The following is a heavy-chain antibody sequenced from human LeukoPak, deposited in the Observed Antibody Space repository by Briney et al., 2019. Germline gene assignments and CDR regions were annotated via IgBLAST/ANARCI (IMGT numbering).Heavy chain of an antibody. V-gene: IGHV3-48*01. CDR3: AKDAEPSGSYGTGLLLDYMDV. D-gene: IGHD1-26*01. J-gene: IGHJ6*03. CDR1: GFTFSSYT. CDR2: IGTSSTTI. Sequence: PGGSLRLSCAASGFTFSSYTMNWVRQPPGKGLEWVSHIGTSSTTIYYADSVKGRFTISRDNSKNTLYLQMNSLRAEDTAVYYCAKDAEPSGSYGTGLLLDYMDVWGKGTTVTVSS.